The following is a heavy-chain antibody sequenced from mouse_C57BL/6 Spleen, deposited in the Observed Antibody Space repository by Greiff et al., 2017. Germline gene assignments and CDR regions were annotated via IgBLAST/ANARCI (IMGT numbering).Heavy chain of an antibody. CDR2: IYPGDGDT. Sequence: QVQLQQSGPELVKPGASVKISCKASGYAFSSSWMNWVKQRPGKGLEWIGRIYPGDGDTNYNGKFKGKATLTADKSSSTAYMQLSSLTSEDSAVYFCARDLPYYGSSPPGFAYWGQGTLVTVSA. CDR1: GYAFSSSW. V-gene: IGHV1-82*01. J-gene: IGHJ3*01. CDR3: ARDLPYYGSSPPGFAY. D-gene: IGHD1-1*01.